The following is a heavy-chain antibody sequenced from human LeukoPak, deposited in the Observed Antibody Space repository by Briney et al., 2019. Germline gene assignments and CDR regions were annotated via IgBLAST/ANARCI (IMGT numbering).Heavy chain of an antibody. CDR2: INHSGST. CDR1: GGSFSGYY. J-gene: IGHJ6*03. V-gene: IGHV4-34*01. CDR3: ASSIAARPYYYYYYMDV. D-gene: IGHD6-6*01. Sequence: SETLSLTCAVYGGSFSGYYWSWIRQPPSKGLEWIGEINHSGSTNYNPSLKSRVTISVDTSKNQFSLKLSSVTAADTAVYYCASSIAARPYYYYYYMDVWGKGTTVTVSS.